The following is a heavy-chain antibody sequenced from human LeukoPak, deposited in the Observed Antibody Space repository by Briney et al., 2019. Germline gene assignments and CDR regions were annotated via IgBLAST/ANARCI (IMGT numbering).Heavy chain of an antibody. CDR3: ARSKREVDSSGWYNWFDP. V-gene: IGHV1-18*04. CDR2: ISAYNGNT. J-gene: IGHJ5*02. CDR1: GYTFTGYY. D-gene: IGHD6-19*01. Sequence: ASVKVSCKASGYTFTGYYMHWVRQAPGQGLEWMGWISAYNGNTNYAQKLQGRVTMTTDTSTSTAYMELRSLRSDDTAVYYCARSKREVDSSGWYNWFDPWGQGTLVTVSS.